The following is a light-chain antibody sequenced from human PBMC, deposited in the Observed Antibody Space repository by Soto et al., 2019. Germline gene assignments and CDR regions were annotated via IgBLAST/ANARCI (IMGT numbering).Light chain of an antibody. CDR2: RAS. Sequence: ILMTQSPSTVSGSPGESATLSCRASQNIYYNFAWYQHRPGPAPRPLIYRASTRAPGVPARFSGSGSGTEFTLTISSLQPEDFTVYSCLQYHNLWAFGQGTKLDIK. J-gene: IGKJ1*01. V-gene: IGKV3-15*01. CDR1: QNIYYN. CDR3: LQYHNLWA.